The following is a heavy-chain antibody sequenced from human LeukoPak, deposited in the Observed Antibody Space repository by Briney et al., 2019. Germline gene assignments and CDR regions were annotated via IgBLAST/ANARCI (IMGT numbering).Heavy chain of an antibody. CDR3: ARGVGRGAVAGPLFDY. D-gene: IGHD6-19*01. CDR2: IRQDGTEK. CDR1: GFTFSSYW. J-gene: IGHJ4*02. V-gene: IGHV3-7*01. Sequence: PGGSLRLSCAASGFTFSSYWMSWVRQAPGKGLEWVANIRQDGTEKYYVDSVKGRFTISRDNAKNSLYLQMNSLRAEDTAVYYCARGVGRGAVAGPLFDYWGQGTLVTVSS.